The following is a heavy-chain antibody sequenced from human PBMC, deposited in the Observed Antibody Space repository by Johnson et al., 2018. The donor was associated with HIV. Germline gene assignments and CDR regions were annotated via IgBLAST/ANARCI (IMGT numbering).Heavy chain of an antibody. CDR2: ISYDGSNK. J-gene: IGHJ3*02. CDR3: ARGRGGDPIAFDI. D-gene: IGHD3-16*01. Sequence: QMLLVESGGGLVQPGGSLRLSCAASGFTFSNYGMHWVRQAPGKGLEWVAVISYDGSNKYYADSVKGRFTISRVNAKNSLYLQMTSLRAEDTALYYCARGRGGDPIAFDIWGQGTMVTVSS. CDR1: GFTFSNYG. V-gene: IGHV3-30*03.